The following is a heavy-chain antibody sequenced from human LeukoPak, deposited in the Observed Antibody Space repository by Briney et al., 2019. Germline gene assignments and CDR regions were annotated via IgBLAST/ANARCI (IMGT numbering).Heavy chain of an antibody. CDR2: IIPIFGTA. CDR1: GGTFSSYA. V-gene: IGHV1-69*13. D-gene: IGHD6-6*01. CDR3: ASSPPNFEYSSRGGYFDY. J-gene: IGHJ4*02. Sequence: PGASVKVSCKASGGTFSSYAISWLRQAPGQGLEWMGGIIPIFGTANYAQKFQGRVTITADDSTSTAYMELSSLRSEDTAVYYCASSPPNFEYSSRGGYFDYWGQGTLVTVSS.